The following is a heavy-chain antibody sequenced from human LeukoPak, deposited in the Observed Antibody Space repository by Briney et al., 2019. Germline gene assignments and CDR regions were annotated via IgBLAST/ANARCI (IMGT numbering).Heavy chain of an antibody. V-gene: IGHV3-23*01. CDR3: AKDSGTYANEFYFDN. CDR1: GFTFRNYA. CDR2: ISGSGGST. Sequence: GGSLRLSCAASGFTFRNYAMNWVRQAPGKGLEWVSAISGSGGSTYYADSMKGRFTISRDNSKNTLYLQMNSLRAEDTAVYYCAKDSGTYANEFYFDNWGQGTLVTVSS. J-gene: IGHJ4*02. D-gene: IGHD1-26*01.